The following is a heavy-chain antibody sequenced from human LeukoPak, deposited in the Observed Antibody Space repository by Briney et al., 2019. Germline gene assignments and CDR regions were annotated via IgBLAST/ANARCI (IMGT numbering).Heavy chain of an antibody. CDR3: ARDRGHYYDNSNDY. CDR1: GFTFDDYG. Sequence: PGGSLSLSCAASGFTFDDYGMSWVRQAPGKGLEWVSGINWNGGSTGYADSVKGRFTISRDNAKNSLYLQMNSLRAEDTALYYCARDRGHYYDNSNDYWGQGTLVTVSS. J-gene: IGHJ4*02. D-gene: IGHD3-22*01. V-gene: IGHV3-20*04. CDR2: INWNGGST.